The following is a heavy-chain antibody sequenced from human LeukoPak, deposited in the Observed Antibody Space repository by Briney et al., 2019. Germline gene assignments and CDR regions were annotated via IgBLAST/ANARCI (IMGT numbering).Heavy chain of an antibody. Sequence: GRSLRLSCAASGSTFDDYAMHWVRQAPGKGLEWVSGISWNSGSIGYADSVKGRFTISRDNAKNSLYLQMNSLRAEDTALYYCAKDRGSSGWYNYFDYWGQGTLVTVSS. J-gene: IGHJ4*02. D-gene: IGHD6-19*01. V-gene: IGHV3-9*01. CDR3: AKDRGSSGWYNYFDY. CDR2: ISWNSGSI. CDR1: GSTFDDYA.